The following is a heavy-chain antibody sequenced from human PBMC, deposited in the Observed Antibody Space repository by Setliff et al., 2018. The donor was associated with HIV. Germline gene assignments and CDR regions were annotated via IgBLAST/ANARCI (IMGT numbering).Heavy chain of an antibody. CDR3: ARGSYYCSPTTCFHNYFDP. CDR2: IYYSGST. Sequence: PSETLSLTCTVSGGSISSSSYYWGWIRQPPGKGLEWIGSIYYSGSTYYNPSLKSRVTISVDTSKNQFSLKLSSVTAADTAVYYCARGSYYCSPTTCFHNYFDPWGLGTLVTVSS. CDR1: GGSISSSSYY. D-gene: IGHD2-2*01. J-gene: IGHJ5*02. V-gene: IGHV4-39*01.